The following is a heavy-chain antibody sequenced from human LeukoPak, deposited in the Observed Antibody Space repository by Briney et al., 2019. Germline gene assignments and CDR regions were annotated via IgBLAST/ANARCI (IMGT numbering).Heavy chain of an antibody. Sequence: GGSLRLSCAASGFTFNTYNMNWVRQAPGKGLEWVSSISSSSSYIYYADPVKGRFTISRDNAKNSLYLQMNSLRAEDTAVYYCASEGYDILTGDGMDVWGKGTTVTISS. CDR2: ISSSSSYI. CDR3: ASEGYDILTGDGMDV. D-gene: IGHD3-9*01. V-gene: IGHV3-21*01. CDR1: GFTFNTYN. J-gene: IGHJ6*04.